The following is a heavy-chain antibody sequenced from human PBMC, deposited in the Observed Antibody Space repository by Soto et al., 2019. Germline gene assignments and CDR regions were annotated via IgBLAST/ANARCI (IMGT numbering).Heavy chain of an antibody. CDR2: IWYDGSNK. CDR1: GFTFSSYG. CDR3: ARGDRSGLHFDY. V-gene: IGHV3-33*01. D-gene: IGHD5-12*01. J-gene: IGHJ4*02. Sequence: QVQLVESGGGVVQPGRSLRLSCAASGFTFSSYGMHWVRQAPGKGLEWVAVIWYDGSNKYYADSVKGRFTISRDNSKNTLYLQMNSLRAEDTAVYYCARGDRSGLHFDYWGQGTLVTASS.